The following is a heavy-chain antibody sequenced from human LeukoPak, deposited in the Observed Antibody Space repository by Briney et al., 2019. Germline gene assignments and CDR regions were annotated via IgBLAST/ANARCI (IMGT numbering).Heavy chain of an antibody. CDR3: AKGGEAAGDFDY. CDR1: GFTFSSYA. J-gene: IGHJ4*02. CDR2: ISGSGGST. V-gene: IGHV3-23*01. Sequence: PGGSLRLSCAASGFTFSSYAMSWVRQAPGKGLEWVSAISGSGGSTYYADSVKGRFTISRDNSKNTLYLQMNSLRAEDTALYYCAKGGEAAGDFDYWGQGTLVTVSS. D-gene: IGHD6-13*01.